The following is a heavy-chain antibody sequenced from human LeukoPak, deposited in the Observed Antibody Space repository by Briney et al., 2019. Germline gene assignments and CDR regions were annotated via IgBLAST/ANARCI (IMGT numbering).Heavy chain of an antibody. V-gene: IGHV3-23*01. CDR1: GFTFSSYA. CDR3: AKGPLGYCSSTSCLTYFGYYYGMDV. D-gene: IGHD2-2*01. Sequence: GGSLRLSCAASGFTFSSYAMSWVRQAPGTGLEWVSAISGSGGSTYYADSVKGRFTISRDNSKNTLYLQMNSLRAEDTAVYYCAKGPLGYCSSTSCLTYFGYYYGMDVWGKGTTVTVSS. CDR2: ISGSGGST. J-gene: IGHJ6*04.